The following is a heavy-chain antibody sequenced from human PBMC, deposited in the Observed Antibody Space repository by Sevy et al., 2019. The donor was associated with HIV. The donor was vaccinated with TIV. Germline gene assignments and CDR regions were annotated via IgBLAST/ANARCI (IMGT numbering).Heavy chain of an antibody. D-gene: IGHD3-22*01. V-gene: IGHV3-49*03. CDR2: IRSKDYGGAT. CDR1: GFTFGDYA. CDR3: IRGYYYDSSGYSDY. Sequence: GGSLRLSCTGSGFTFGDYAMSWFRQAPGMGLEWVGFIRSKDYGGATEYAASVKGRFTISRDDSKSIADLQMKGLKTEETAVYYCIRGYYYDSSGYSDYWGQGTLVTVSS. J-gene: IGHJ4*02.